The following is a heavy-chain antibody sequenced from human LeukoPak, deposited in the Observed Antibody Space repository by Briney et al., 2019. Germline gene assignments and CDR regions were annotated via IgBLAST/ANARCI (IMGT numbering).Heavy chain of an antibody. D-gene: IGHD3-10*01. J-gene: IGHJ6*02. V-gene: IGHV4-4*02. Sequence: SGTLSLTCAVSGDSISSNNWWTWVRQPPGKGLEWIGEIYHSGDTNYNPSLKSRVTTSVDKSKNQFSLQLSPVTAADTAVYFCARRTRWVGESITYYGVDVWGQGTTVTVSS. CDR2: IYHSGDT. CDR3: ARRTRWVGESITYYGVDV. CDR1: GDSISSNNW.